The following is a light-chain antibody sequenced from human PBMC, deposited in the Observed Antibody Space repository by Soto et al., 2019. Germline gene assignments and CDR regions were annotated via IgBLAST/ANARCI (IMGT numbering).Light chain of an antibody. V-gene: IGLV2-11*01. CDR3: CSYAGTFTWV. CDR1: SGDVSTYNY. Sequence: QSALTQPRSVSESPGQSVTISCARTSGDVSTYNYVSWYQHHPGKAPKLMIYDVNKRPSGVPDRFSGSKSGNTASLTISGLQAEDEADYYCCSYAGTFTWVFGGGTKLTVL. J-gene: IGLJ3*02. CDR2: DVN.